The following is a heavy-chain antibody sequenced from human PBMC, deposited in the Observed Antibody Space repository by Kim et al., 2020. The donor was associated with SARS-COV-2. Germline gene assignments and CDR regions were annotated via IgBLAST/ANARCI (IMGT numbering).Heavy chain of an antibody. CDR3: TTVMRSYSSSWDSLDY. J-gene: IGHJ4*02. D-gene: IGHD6-13*01. V-gene: IGHV3-15*01. Sequence: PVKGRFTISRDDSKNTLFLQINTLKTEDTAVYYCTTVMRSYSSSWDSLDYWGQGTLVTVSS.